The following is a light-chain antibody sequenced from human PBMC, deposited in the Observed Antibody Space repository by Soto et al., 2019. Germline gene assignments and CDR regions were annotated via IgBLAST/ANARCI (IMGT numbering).Light chain of an antibody. V-gene: IGLV1-40*01. CDR2: GNS. Sequence: QPVLTQPPSVSGAPGQRVTISCTGSSSNIGAGYDVHWYQHLQGTAPKLLIYGNSNRPSGVPDRFSGSKSGTSASLAITGLQAEDEADYYCQSYDSSLSGSVFGGGTKLTVL. J-gene: IGLJ3*02. CDR3: QSYDSSLSGSV. CDR1: SSNIGAGYD.